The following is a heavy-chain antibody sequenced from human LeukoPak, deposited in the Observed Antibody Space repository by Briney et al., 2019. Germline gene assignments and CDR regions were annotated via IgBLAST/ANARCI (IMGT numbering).Heavy chain of an antibody. CDR1: GFSFSNYV. J-gene: IGHJ4*02. Sequence: GGSLRLSCVGSGFSFSNYVMRWVRQAPGKELEWVSSIMESGDITYYADSVKGRFTISRDNSKNTLYLQMNSLIAEDTAVYYCARGHDYYDTDWGYWGQGTLVTVSS. V-gene: IGHV3-23*01. CDR3: ARGHDYYDTDWGY. CDR2: IMESGDIT. D-gene: IGHD3-22*01.